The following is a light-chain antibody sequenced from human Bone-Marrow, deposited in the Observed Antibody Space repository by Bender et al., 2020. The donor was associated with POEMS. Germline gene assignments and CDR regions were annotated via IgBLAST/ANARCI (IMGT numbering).Light chain of an antibody. J-gene: IGLJ3*02. CDR3: CSYTSSHTWV. V-gene: IGLV2-23*01. CDR2: EDN. CDR1: SSDVGHYNL. Sequence: QSALTQPASVSGSPGQSITISCTGTSSDVGHYNLVSWYRQYPGKAPKLIISEDNKRPSGVSPRFSGSKSGNTASLTISGLQAEDEADYYCCSYTSSHTWVFGGGTKLTVL.